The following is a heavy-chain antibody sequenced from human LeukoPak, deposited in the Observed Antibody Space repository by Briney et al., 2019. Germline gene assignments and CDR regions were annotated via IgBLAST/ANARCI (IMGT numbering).Heavy chain of an antibody. J-gene: IGHJ3*02. D-gene: IGHD5-24*01. V-gene: IGHV5-51*01. CDR3: ARGRDGYNYFDAFDI. Sequence: GESLKICCKGSGYSFTSYWIGWVRQMPGKGLEWMGIIYPDDSDTRYSPSFQGQVTISADKSISTAYLQWSSLKASDIAMYYCARGRDGYNYFDAFDIWGQGTMVTVSS. CDR2: IYPDDSDT. CDR1: GYSFTSYW.